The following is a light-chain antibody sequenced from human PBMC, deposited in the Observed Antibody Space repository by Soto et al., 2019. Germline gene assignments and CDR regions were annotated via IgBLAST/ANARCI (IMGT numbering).Light chain of an antibody. Sequence: QSVLTQPPSASGYPGQSVTISCTGTSSDVGKYDYVSWFQHHPGKAPKLIIYEVSKRPSGVPDRFSGSKSGSTASLTVSGLQTEDEADYYCSSYAGSDNPYVFGTGTKVTVL. CDR3: SSYAGSDNPYV. CDR2: EVS. CDR1: SSDVGKYDY. J-gene: IGLJ1*01. V-gene: IGLV2-8*01.